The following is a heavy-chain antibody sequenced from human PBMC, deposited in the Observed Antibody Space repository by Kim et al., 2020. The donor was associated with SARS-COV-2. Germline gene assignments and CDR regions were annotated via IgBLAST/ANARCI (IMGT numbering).Heavy chain of an antibody. D-gene: IGHD3-10*01. J-gene: IGHJ4*02. Sequence: ASVKVSCKASGYTFTGYYMHWVRQAPGQGLEWMGWINPNSGGTNYAQKFQGRVTMTRDTSISTAYMELSRLRSDDTAVYYCARGPITMVRGAIDYWGQGTLVTVSS. V-gene: IGHV1-2*02. CDR3: ARGPITMVRGAIDY. CDR2: INPNSGGT. CDR1: GYTFTGYY.